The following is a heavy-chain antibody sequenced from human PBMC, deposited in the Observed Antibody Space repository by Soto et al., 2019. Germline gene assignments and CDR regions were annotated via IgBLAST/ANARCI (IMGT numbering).Heavy chain of an antibody. D-gene: IGHD5-12*01. CDR1: GFTFSSYG. V-gene: IGHV3-30*18. J-gene: IGHJ6*02. CDR2: ISHDGSNK. Sequence: GGSLRLSCAASGFTFSSYGMHWVRQAPGKGLEWVAVISHDGSNKYYADSVKGRFTISRDNSKNTLYLQMNSLRAEDTAVYYCAKGLEGDSGYDFAWYYYYGMDVWGQGTTVTVSS. CDR3: AKGLEGDSGYDFAWYYYYGMDV.